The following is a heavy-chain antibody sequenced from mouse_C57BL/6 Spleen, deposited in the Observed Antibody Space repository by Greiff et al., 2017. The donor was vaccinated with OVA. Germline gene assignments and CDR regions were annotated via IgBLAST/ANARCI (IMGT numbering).Heavy chain of an antibody. CDR2: IWSGGST. Sequence: VKLKQSGPGLVQPSQSLSITCTVSGFSLTSYGVHWVRQSPGKGREWLGVIWSGGSTDYNAAFISRLSISKDNSKSQVFFKMNSLQADDTAIYYCARNLGNYDWYFDVWGTGTTVTVSS. CDR3: ARNLGNYDWYFDV. V-gene: IGHV2-2*01. D-gene: IGHD2-1*01. CDR1: GFSLTSYG. J-gene: IGHJ1*03.